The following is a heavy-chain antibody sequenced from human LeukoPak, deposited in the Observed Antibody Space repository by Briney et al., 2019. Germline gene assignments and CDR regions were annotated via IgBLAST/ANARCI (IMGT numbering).Heavy chain of an antibody. D-gene: IGHD5-18*01. J-gene: IGHJ3*01. V-gene: IGHV7-4-1*02. CDR2: INTNTGNP. CDR3: ARDRQYRLFDFDF. Sequence: ASVKVSCKASGGTFSSYAISWVRQAPGQGLEWMGWINTNTGNPTYAHGFTGRFVFSLDTSVTTAYLQISSIKAEDTAVYYCARDRQYRLFDFDFWGQGTMVTVSS. CDR1: GGTFSSYA.